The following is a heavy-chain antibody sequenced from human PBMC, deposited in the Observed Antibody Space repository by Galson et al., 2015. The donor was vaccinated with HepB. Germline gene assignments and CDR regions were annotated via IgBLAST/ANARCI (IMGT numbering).Heavy chain of an antibody. CDR3: AKEVLVVYADEIGDAFDT. D-gene: IGHD2-8*02. J-gene: IGHJ3*02. V-gene: IGHV3-9*01. Sequence: SLRLSCAASGFTFDDYAMHWVRQAPGKGLEWVSGISWNSGSIGYADSVKGRFTISRDNAKNSLYLQMNSLRAEDTALYYCAKEVLVVYADEIGDAFDTWGQGTMVTVSS. CDR2: ISWNSGSI. CDR1: GFTFDDYA.